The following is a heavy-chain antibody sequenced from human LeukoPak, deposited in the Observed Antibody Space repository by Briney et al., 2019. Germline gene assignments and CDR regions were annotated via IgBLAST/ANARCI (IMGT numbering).Heavy chain of an antibody. J-gene: IGHJ4*02. CDR3: ARYMYYFDY. V-gene: IGHV4-38-2*01. CDR2: IYHSGST. Sequence: PSETLSLTCAVSGYSISSGYYWGWIRQPPGKGLEWIGSIYHSGSTYYNPSLKSRVTISVDTSKNQFSLKLSPVTAADTAVYYCARYMYYFDYWGQGTLVTVSS. CDR1: GYSISSGYY.